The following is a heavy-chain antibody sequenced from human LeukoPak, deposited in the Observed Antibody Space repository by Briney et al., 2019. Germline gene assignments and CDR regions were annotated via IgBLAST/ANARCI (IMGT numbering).Heavy chain of an antibody. CDR3: AKEIFDSSGYYPFHDAFDI. D-gene: IGHD3-22*01. CDR1: GFTFSSYG. Sequence: PGGTLRLSCAASGFTFSSYGMSWVRQAPGKGLEWVSAISGSGGSTYYADSVKGRFTISRDNSKNTLYLQMNSLRAEDTAVYYCAKEIFDSSGYYPFHDAFDIWGQGTMVTVSS. J-gene: IGHJ3*02. CDR2: ISGSGGST. V-gene: IGHV3-23*01.